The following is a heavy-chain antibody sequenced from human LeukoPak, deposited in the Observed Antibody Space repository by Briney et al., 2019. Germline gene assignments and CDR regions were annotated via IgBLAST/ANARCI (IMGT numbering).Heavy chain of an antibody. J-gene: IGHJ4*02. CDR2: INQGGSRL. Sequence: GGSLRLSCAASGFTFDDYAMHWVRQAPGKGLEWVASINQGGSRLHYLDSVTGRFIISRDDAQNSLFLQMTRLRVDDTAVYYCARLKDDVTKLDYWGQGTLVSVSS. D-gene: IGHD2-8*01. CDR1: GFTFDDYA. CDR3: ARLKDDVTKLDY. V-gene: IGHV3-7*01.